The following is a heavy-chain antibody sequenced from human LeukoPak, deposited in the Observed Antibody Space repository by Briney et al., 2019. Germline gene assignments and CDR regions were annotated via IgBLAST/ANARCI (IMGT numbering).Heavy chain of an antibody. D-gene: IGHD3-16*02. J-gene: IGHJ4*02. V-gene: IGHV3-23*01. CDR3: ASPGNYDYVWGSYRFGDYYFDY. CDR2: ISGSGGST. Sequence: TGGSLRLSCAASGFTFSSYAMSWVRQAPGKGLEWVSAISGSGGSTYYADSVKGRFTISRDNSKNTLYLQMNSLRAEDTAVYYCASPGNYDYVWGSYRFGDYYFDYWGQGTLVTVSS. CDR1: GFTFSSYA.